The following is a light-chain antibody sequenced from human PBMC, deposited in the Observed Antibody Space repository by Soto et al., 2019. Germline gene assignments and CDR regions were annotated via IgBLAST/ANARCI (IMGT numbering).Light chain of an antibody. CDR1: QTISWR. Sequence: DIQMTQSPSTPSASVGDRATTPCRVSQTISWRLAWYQQTPGKAPNLLIYDASSLESGAPSSFSVIASRTDFPLTISSLQPDDFATYDCQQYNSYWTFGQGTKVDNK. CDR3: QQYNSYWT. J-gene: IGKJ1*01. CDR2: DAS. V-gene: IGKV1-5*01.